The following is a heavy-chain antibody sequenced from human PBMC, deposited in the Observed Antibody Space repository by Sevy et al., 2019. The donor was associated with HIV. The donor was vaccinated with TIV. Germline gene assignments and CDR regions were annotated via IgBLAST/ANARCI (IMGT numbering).Heavy chain of an antibody. J-gene: IGHJ5*02. D-gene: IGHD5-18*01. CDR3: AKESGYSIGWYPRFDP. V-gene: IGHV3-30*18. CDR1: GFSFRTNG. CDR2: ISKNGDYK. Sequence: GGSLRLSCAGSGFSFRTNGMHWVRQAPGKGLDWVAVISKNGDYKSYADSVKGRFTISRDNSKNTLYLQMNSLRTEDTALYYGAKESGYSIGWYPRFDPWGQGTLVTVSS.